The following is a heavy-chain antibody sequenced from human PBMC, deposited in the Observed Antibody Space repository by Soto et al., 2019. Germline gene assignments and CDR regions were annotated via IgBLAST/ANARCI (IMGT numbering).Heavy chain of an antibody. CDR2: ISAYNGNT. D-gene: IGHD3-22*01. J-gene: IGHJ4*02. Sequence: ASVKVSCKASGYTFTSYGISWVRQAPGQGLEWMGWISAYNGNTNYVQKLQGRVTMTTDTSTSTAYMELRSLRSDDTAVYYCARDLRYYDSSGYLYLGQGTLVTFSS. V-gene: IGHV1-18*01. CDR1: GYTFTSYG. CDR3: ARDLRYYDSSGYLY.